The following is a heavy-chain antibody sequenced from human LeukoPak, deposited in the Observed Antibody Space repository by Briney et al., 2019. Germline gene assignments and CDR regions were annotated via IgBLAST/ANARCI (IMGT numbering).Heavy chain of an antibody. CDR1: RFTFSTYA. J-gene: IGHJ3*02. CDR2: ISSSSSYI. CDR3: ASCSSTSCYDIAFDI. D-gene: IGHD2-2*01. V-gene: IGHV3-21*01. Sequence: GGSLRLSCAASRFTFSTYAMSWVRQAPGKGLEWVSSISSSSSYIYYADSVKGRFTISRDNAKNSLYLQMNSLRAEDTAVYYCASCSSTSCYDIAFDIWGQGTMVTVSS.